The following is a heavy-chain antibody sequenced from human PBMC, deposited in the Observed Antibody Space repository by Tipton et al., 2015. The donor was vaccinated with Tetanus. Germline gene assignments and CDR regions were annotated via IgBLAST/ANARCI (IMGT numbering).Heavy chain of an antibody. V-gene: IGHV5-51*01. Sequence: QLVQSGAEVKKPGESLKISCQGSGYKFGIYWLAWVRQMPGKGLEWMGIIYPDDSDTRYSPSFQGQVTISADKSTTTAYLQWSSLKASDTAMYYCARRLGPYTGDHFWHFDLWGRGTLVTVSS. CDR2: IYPDDSDT. D-gene: IGHD7-27*01. CDR3: ARRLGPYTGDHFWHFDL. CDR1: GYKFGIYW. J-gene: IGHJ2*01.